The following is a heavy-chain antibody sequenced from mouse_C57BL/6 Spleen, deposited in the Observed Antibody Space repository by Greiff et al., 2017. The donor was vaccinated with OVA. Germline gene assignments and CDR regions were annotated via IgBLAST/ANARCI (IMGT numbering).Heavy chain of an antibody. CDR1: GYSFTGYY. V-gene: IGHV1-43*01. D-gene: IGHD1-1*01. CDR3: ARSDYYGSSFPLYFDY. CDR2: INPSTGGT. J-gene: IGHJ2*01. Sequence: EVKLQESGPELVKPGASVKISCKASGYSFTGYYMHWVKQSSEKSLEWIGEINPSTGGTSYNQKFKGKATLTVDKSSSTAYMQLKSLTSEDSAVYYCARSDYYGSSFPLYFDYWGQGTTLTVSS.